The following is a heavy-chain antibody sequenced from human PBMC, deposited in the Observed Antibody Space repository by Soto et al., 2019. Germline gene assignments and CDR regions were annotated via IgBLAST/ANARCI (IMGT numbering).Heavy chain of an antibody. CDR2: IYYSGST. J-gene: IGHJ4*02. CDR3: ARYLDGDYQLDY. CDR1: GGSIRSYC. D-gene: IGHD4-17*01. Sequence: SETLSLTCTVSGGSIRSYCWTWIRQPPGEGLEWIGSIYYSGSTYYNPSLKSRVTISVDTSKNQFSLKLSSVTAADTAVYYCARYLDGDYQLDYWGQGTLVTVSS. V-gene: IGHV4-59*05.